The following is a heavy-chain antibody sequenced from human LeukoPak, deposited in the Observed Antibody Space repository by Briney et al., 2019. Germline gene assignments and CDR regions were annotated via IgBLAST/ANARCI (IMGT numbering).Heavy chain of an antibody. CDR3: ARPIAAADPGTDY. D-gene: IGHD6-13*01. Sequence: SETLSLTCTVSGYSISSGYYWGWIRQPPGKGLEWIGSIYHSGSTYYNPSLKSRVTISVDTSKNQFSLKLSSVTAADTAVYYCARPIAAADPGTDYWGQGTLVTVSS. CDR1: GYSISSGYY. J-gene: IGHJ4*02. V-gene: IGHV4-38-2*02. CDR2: IYHSGST.